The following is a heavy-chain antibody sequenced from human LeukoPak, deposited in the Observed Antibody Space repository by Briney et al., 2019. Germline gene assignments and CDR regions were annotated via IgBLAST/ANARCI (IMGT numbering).Heavy chain of an antibody. D-gene: IGHD3-10*01. V-gene: IGHV3-11*01. J-gene: IGHJ5*02. CDR1: GFTFSAYW. CDR2: ISSTGLTI. Sequence: GGSLRLSCAASGFTFSAYWMHWIRQAPGKGLEWISYISSTGLTIYYADSVKGRFTISRDNAKNSLYLQMNSLRAEDTAVYYCATRSDFGSGSSPGSWGQGTLVTVSS. CDR3: ATRSDFGSGSSPGS.